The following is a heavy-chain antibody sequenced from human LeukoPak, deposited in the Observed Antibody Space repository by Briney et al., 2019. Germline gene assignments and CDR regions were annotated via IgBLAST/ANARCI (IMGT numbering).Heavy chain of an antibody. CDR3: ARDSPYYYDSSGYYYYYGMDV. CDR1: GYAFTSYG. J-gene: IGHJ6*02. CDR2: ISAYNGNT. Sequence: ASVKVSSKAPGYAFTSYGISWVRQAPGQGLEWMGWISAYNGNTNYAQKLQGRVTMTTDTSTSTAYMELRSLRSDDTAVYYCARDSPYYYDSSGYYYYYGMDVWGQGTTVTVSS. V-gene: IGHV1-18*01. D-gene: IGHD3-22*01.